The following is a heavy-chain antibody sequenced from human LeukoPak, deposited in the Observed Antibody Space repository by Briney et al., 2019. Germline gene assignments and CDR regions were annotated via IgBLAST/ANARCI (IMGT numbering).Heavy chain of an antibody. D-gene: IGHD1-1*01. CDR1: GDSIRSSY. CDR3: ARERGGQRTGQFDQ. CDR2: IYYSGSA. V-gene: IGHV4-59*01. J-gene: IGHJ4*02. Sequence: PSETLSLTCTVSGDSIRSSYWSRIRQPPGETLEWVGYIYYSGSANYNPSLKDRVSMSVDTSKNQLSLRLSSVTAADTAVYYCARERGGQRTGQFDQWGQGILVTVSS.